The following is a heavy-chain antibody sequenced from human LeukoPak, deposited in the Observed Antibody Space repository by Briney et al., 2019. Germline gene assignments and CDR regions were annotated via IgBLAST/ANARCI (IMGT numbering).Heavy chain of an antibody. CDR1: GGSISSSSYY. Sequence: PSETLSLTCTVSGGSISSSSYYWGWIRQPPGKGLEWIGSIYYSGSTYYNPSLKSRVTISVDTSKNQFSLKLSSVTAADTAVYYCARRKRVVIIPFDYWGQGTLVTVSS. J-gene: IGHJ4*02. D-gene: IGHD3-3*01. CDR3: ARRKRVVIIPFDY. CDR2: IYYSGST. V-gene: IGHV4-39*01.